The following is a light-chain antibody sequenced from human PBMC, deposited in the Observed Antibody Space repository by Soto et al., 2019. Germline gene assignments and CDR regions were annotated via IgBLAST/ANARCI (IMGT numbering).Light chain of an antibody. V-gene: IGLV2-14*03. CDR3: AAWDDSLNAVV. Sequence: QSALTQPASVSGSPGQSIAISCTGTSSDVGGYNYVSWYQQHPGKAPKLIIYDVSSRPSGVSDRFSGSKSVHTASLTISGLQAEDEADYYCAAWDDSLNAVVFGGGTKLTVL. CDR2: DVS. CDR1: SSDVGGYNY. J-gene: IGLJ2*01.